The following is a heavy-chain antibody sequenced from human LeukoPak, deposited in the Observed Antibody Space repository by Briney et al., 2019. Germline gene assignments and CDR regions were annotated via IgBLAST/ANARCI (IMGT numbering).Heavy chain of an antibody. V-gene: IGHV3-9*01. Sequence: PGGSLRLSCAASGFTFDDYAMHWVRQAPGKGLEWVSGISWNSGSIGYADSVKGRFTISRDNAKNSLYPQMNSLRAEDTALYYCAKDRAYSSSFVDYWGQGTLVTVSS. CDR2: ISWNSGSI. D-gene: IGHD6-6*01. CDR3: AKDRAYSSSFVDY. J-gene: IGHJ4*02. CDR1: GFTFDDYA.